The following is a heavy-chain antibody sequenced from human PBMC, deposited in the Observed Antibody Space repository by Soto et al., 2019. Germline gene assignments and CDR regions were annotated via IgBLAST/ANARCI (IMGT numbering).Heavy chain of an antibody. J-gene: IGHJ4*02. V-gene: IGHV3-23*01. CDR1: GITLRSYA. Sequence: GGSLRLSCAVSGITLRSYAVSWVRQAPGKGLEWVTAMSGSGDSTYYSDSVKGQFTISRDNSKNTLFLQMNSLRAEDTAVYYCAKGGISLVRGSFDYWGQGTLVTVSS. CDR2: MSGSGDST. CDR3: AKGGISLVRGSFDY. D-gene: IGHD3-10*01.